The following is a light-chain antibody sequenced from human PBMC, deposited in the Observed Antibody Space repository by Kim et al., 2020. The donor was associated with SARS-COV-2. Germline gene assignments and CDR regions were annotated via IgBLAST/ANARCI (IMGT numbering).Light chain of an antibody. V-gene: IGLV3-1*01. J-gene: IGLJ1*01. CDR3: QACDSSTYV. CDR2: QDS. Sequence: SYELTQPPSVSVSPGQTASITCSGDKLGDKYACWYQQKPGQSPVLVINQDSKRPSGSPERCSGSNSGNTATLTISGTQAMGEADEYCQACDSSTYV. CDR1: KLGDKY.